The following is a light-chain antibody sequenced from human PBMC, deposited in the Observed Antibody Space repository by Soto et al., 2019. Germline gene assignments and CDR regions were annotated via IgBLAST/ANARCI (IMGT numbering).Light chain of an antibody. CDR2: EVR. Sequence: QSALTQPPSASGSPGQSVTISCTGSSSDLGDYNYVSWYQHHPGKAPKLIIYEVRERPSGVPDRFSGSKSGNTASLTVSGLQADDEADYYCTSYGGSDNLIFGGGTKLTVL. CDR3: TSYGGSDNLI. V-gene: IGLV2-8*01. CDR1: SSDLGDYNY. J-gene: IGLJ2*01.